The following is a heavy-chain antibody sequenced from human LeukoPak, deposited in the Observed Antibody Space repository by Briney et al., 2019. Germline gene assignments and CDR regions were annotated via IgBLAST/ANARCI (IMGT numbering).Heavy chain of an antibody. J-gene: IGHJ6*03. V-gene: IGHV3-23*01. CDR3: AARYYDFWSGYYTDGYYYYMDV. CDR2: ISGSGGST. D-gene: IGHD3-3*01. Sequence: PGGSLILSCAASGFTFSSYAMSWVRQAPGKGLEWVSAISGSGGSTYYADSVKGRFTISRDNSKNTLYLQMNSLRAEDTGVYYCAARYYDFWSGYYTDGYYYYMDVWGKGTTVTVSS. CDR1: GFTFSSYA.